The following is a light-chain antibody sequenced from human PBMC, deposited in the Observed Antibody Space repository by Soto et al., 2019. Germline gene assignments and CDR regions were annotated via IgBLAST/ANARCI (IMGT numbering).Light chain of an antibody. CDR1: SSNIGAGDD. J-gene: IGLJ3*02. V-gene: IGLV1-40*01. CDR3: QSYDSSLSAWV. Sequence: QSVLTQPPSVSGAPGQRGTISCTGSSSNIGAGDDLHWYQQLPGTAPKFLIFAYTNRPSGVPDRFSGSKSGTSASLAITGLQAEDEADYYCQSYDSSLSAWVFGGGTKLTVL. CDR2: AYT.